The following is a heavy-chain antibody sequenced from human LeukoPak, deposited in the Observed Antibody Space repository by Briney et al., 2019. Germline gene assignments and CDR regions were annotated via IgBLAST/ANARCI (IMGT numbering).Heavy chain of an antibody. Sequence: GGSLRLSCAASGFTFSSYAMHWVRQAPGKGLEYVSAISSNGGSTYYANSVKGRFTISRDNSKNTLYLQMGSLRAEDMAVYYCAREAAARPRIAAAGDFDYWGQGTLVTVSS. J-gene: IGHJ4*02. CDR2: ISSNGGST. D-gene: IGHD6-13*01. V-gene: IGHV3-64*01. CDR3: AREAAARPRIAAAGDFDY. CDR1: GFTFSSYA.